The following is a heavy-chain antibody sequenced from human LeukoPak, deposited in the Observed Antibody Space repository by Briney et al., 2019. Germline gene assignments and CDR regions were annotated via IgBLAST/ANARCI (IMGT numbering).Heavy chain of an antibody. CDR3: ARRSCSSTSCWENFDY. CDR1: GYSFTSYW. D-gene: IGHD2-2*01. CDR2: IYPGDSDT. Sequence: GESLKISCKGSGYSFTSYWIGWVRQMPGKGLEWMGIIYPGDSDTRYSPSLQGQVTISADKSISTAYLQWSSLKASDTAMYYCARRSCSSTSCWENFDYWGQGTLVTVSS. V-gene: IGHV5-51*01. J-gene: IGHJ4*02.